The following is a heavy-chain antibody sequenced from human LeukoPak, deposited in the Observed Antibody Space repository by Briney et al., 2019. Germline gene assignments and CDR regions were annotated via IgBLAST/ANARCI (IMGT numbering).Heavy chain of an antibody. CDR1: EFTFSSYA. D-gene: IGHD3-3*01. CDR3: ARGDFWLDY. Sequence: GGSLRFSCAASEFTFSSYAMSWVRQAPGKGLEWVSTISGSGDSTFYADSVKGRFTVSRDNSMNTLYLQMNSLRAEDTAVYYCARGDFWLDYWGQGALVTVSS. J-gene: IGHJ4*02. CDR2: ISGSGDST. V-gene: IGHV3-23*01.